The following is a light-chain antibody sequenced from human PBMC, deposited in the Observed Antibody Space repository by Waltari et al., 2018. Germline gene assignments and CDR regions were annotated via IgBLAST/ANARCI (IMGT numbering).Light chain of an antibody. J-gene: IGLJ2*01. Sequence: QAVVTQEPSLTVSPGGTVALTCGSSTGAVTSGHYPYRFQQKPGQAPRTRIYDTSNKHAWTPARFSGSLLGGKAALTLSGAQPEDEAEYYCLLSYSGARHVVFGGGTKLTVL. CDR2: DTS. CDR1: TGAVTSGHY. V-gene: IGLV7-46*01. CDR3: LLSYSGARHVV.